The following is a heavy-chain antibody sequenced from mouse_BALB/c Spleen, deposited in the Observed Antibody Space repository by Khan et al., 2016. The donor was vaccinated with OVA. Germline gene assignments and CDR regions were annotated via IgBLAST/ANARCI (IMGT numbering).Heavy chain of an antibody. Sequence: QVQLQQSGPGLVAPSQSLSITCTVSGFSLTGYGVNWVRQPPGKGLEWLGMIWGDGRTDYNSALKSRLSISKDNSTSQVFLKMNSLQTDDTARYYWSRGVYYYGSRTMDYWSQGTAVTVPS. CDR3: SRGVYYYGSRTMDY. CDR2: IWGDGRT. V-gene: IGHV2-6-7*01. CDR1: GFSLTGYG. J-gene: IGHJ4*01. D-gene: IGHD1-1*01.